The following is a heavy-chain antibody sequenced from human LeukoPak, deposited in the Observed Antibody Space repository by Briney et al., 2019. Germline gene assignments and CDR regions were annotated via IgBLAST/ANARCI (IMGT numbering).Heavy chain of an antibody. Sequence: SETLSLTCAVYGVSFSGYYWNWIRQPPGKGLEWIGEINHSGSTNYNPSLKSRVTISVDTSKNQFSLKLSSVTAADTAVYYCARHTDFWSGKGIFDYWGQGTLVTVSS. CDR1: GVSFSGYY. V-gene: IGHV4-34*01. J-gene: IGHJ4*02. CDR2: INHSGST. CDR3: ARHTDFWSGKGIFDY. D-gene: IGHD3-3*01.